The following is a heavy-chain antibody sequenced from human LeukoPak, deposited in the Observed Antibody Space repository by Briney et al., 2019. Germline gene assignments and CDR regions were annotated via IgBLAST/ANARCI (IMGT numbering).Heavy chain of an antibody. CDR2: VNHSGCT. Sequence: SETLSLTCAVYGGSFSGYYWSWIRHPPRKGLEWIGEVNHSGCTNYIPALKSRVTISVDTSNNQFSLKLSSVTAADTAVYYCARGAHARPVDYWGQGTLVTVSS. CDR3: ARGAHARPVDY. CDR1: GGSFSGYY. V-gene: IGHV4-34*01. D-gene: IGHD6-6*01. J-gene: IGHJ4*02.